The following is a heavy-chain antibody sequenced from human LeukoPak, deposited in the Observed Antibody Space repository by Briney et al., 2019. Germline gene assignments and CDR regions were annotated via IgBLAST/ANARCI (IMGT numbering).Heavy chain of an antibody. Sequence: PGGSLRLSCAASGFTFSSYSMNWVRQAPGKGLEWVSGISPSGGITYYTDSVKGRFTISRDNAKNTLYLQMNSLRAEDTAVYYCASGTVRYYDSSGYYQHDYWGQGTLVTVSS. CDR3: ASGTVRYYDSSGYYQHDY. CDR1: GFTFSSYS. J-gene: IGHJ4*02. D-gene: IGHD3-22*01. CDR2: ISPSGGIT. V-gene: IGHV3-23*01.